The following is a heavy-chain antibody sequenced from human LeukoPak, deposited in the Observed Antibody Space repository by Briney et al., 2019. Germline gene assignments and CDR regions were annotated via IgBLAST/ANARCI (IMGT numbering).Heavy chain of an antibody. Sequence: GGSLRLSCAASGFTFSNYNMNWVRQAPGKRLEWVSYISSSSNTIYYADSVKGRFTISRDNAKNSLYLQMNSLRAEDTAVYYCATESGTYSGTCFDYWGQGNLVTVSS. D-gene: IGHD1-26*01. J-gene: IGHJ4*02. CDR3: ATESGTYSGTCFDY. V-gene: IGHV3-48*01. CDR1: GFTFSNYN. CDR2: ISSSSNTI.